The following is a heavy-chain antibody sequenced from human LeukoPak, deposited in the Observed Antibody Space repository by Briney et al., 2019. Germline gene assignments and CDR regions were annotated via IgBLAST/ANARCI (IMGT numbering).Heavy chain of an antibody. D-gene: IGHD3-22*01. CDR3: ARVGGTYYYDSSGYYLFDY. J-gene: IGHJ4*02. CDR1: GGSISSYY. CDR2: IYYSGST. V-gene: IGHV4-59*12. Sequence: PSETLSLTCTVSGGSISSYYWSWIRQPPGKGLEWIGYIYYSGSTNYNPSLKSRVTISVDTSKNQFSLKLSSVTAADTAVYYCARVGGTYYYDSSGYYLFDYWGQGTLVTVSS.